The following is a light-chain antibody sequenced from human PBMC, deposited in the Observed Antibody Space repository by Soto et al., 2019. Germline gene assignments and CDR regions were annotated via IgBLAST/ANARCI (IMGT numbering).Light chain of an antibody. CDR2: EVS. CDR3: SSYTSGSTYV. V-gene: IGLV2-14*01. Sequence: QSALTQPASVSGSPGQSITISCTGTSSDVGGYRYVSWYQQHPGKAPKLMIYEVSNRPSGISNRFSGSKSGNTASLTISGLQAEDEADYYCSSYTSGSTYVFGTGT. CDR1: SSDVGGYRY. J-gene: IGLJ1*01.